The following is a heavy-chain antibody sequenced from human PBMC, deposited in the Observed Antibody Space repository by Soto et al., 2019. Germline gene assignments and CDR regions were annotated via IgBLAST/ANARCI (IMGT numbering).Heavy chain of an antibody. D-gene: IGHD4-4*01. J-gene: IGHJ4*02. V-gene: IGHV1-18*01. Sequence: QVQLVQSGAEVKKPGASVKVSCKASGYTFTNSGFSWVRQAPGQGLEWVGWIRVNNGDTHYAQKLQGRVTMTTDTPTSTAFRALRSLTPDDPAVYYCAGHLRYSAFDVHYWGQGTLITASS. CDR3: AGHLRYSAFDVHY. CDR2: IRVNNGDT. CDR1: GYTFTNSG.